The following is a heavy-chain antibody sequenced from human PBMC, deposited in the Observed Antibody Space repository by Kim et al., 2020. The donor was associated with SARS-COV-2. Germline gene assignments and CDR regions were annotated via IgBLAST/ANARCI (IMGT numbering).Heavy chain of an antibody. CDR1: GYSFTSYW. J-gene: IGHJ6*02. D-gene: IGHD2-2*01. CDR2: IDPSDSYT. CDR3: ARLLGVCSSTSCQKDTYYYYGMDV. V-gene: IGHV5-10-1*01. Sequence: GESLKISCKGSGYSFTSYWISWVRQMPGKGLEWMGRIDPSDSYTNYSPSFQGHVTISADKSISTAYLQWSSLKASDTAMYYCARLLGVCSSTSCQKDTYYYYGMDVWGQGTTVTVSS.